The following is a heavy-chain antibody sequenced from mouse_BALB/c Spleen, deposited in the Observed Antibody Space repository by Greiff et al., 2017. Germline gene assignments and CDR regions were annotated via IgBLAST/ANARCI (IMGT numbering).Heavy chain of an antibody. CDR1: GFNIKDTY. J-gene: IGHJ4*01. V-gene: IGHV14-3*02. CDR3: ARYDYEGYAMDY. D-gene: IGHD2-4*01. CDR2: IDPANGNT. Sequence: EVQLVESGAELVKPGASVKLSCTASGFNIKDTYMHWVKQRPEQGLEWIGRIDPANGNTKYDPKFQGKATITADTSSNTAYLQLSSLTSEDTAVYYCARYDYEGYAMDYWGQGTSVTVSS.